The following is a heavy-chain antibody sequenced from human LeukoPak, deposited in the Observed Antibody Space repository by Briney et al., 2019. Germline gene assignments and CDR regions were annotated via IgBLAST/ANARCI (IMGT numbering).Heavy chain of an antibody. V-gene: IGHV3-30*19. CDR1: GFTFRSYG. Sequence: AGGSLRLSCAASGFTFRSYGMHWVRQAPGKGLEWVAVISYDGSNKYYADSVKGRFTISRDNSKNTLYLQMNSLRAEDTAVYYCARDFVRNSNHPVAFDIWGQGTMVTVSS. J-gene: IGHJ3*02. D-gene: IGHD2/OR15-2a*01. CDR3: ARDFVRNSNHPVAFDI. CDR2: ISYDGSNK.